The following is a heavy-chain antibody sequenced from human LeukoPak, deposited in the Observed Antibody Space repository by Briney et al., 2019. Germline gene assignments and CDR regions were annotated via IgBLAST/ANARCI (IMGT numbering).Heavy chain of an antibody. J-gene: IGHJ5*02. CDR3: ARGSEDDYGDYWFDP. Sequence: PSETLSLTCAVYGGSFSGYYWSWIRQPPGKGLEWIGEINHSGSTNYNPSLKSRVTISVDTSKNQFSLKLSSVTAADTAVYYCARGSEDDYGDYWFDPWGQGTLVTVSS. V-gene: IGHV4-34*01. CDR1: GGSFSGYY. CDR2: INHSGST. D-gene: IGHD4-17*01.